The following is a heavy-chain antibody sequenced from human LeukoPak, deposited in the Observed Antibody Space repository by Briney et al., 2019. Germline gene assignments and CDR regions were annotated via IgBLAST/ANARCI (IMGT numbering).Heavy chain of an antibody. CDR3: AREAARQYYFDY. CDR2: INHSGST. CDR1: GESFSGYY. Sequence: SETLSLTCAVYGESFSGYYWNWIRQPPGKGLEWIGEINHSGSTNYNPSLKSRVTISVDTSKNQFSLDLSSVTAADTAVYYCAREAARQYYFDYWGQGTLVTVSS. V-gene: IGHV4-34*01. J-gene: IGHJ4*02. D-gene: IGHD6-6*01.